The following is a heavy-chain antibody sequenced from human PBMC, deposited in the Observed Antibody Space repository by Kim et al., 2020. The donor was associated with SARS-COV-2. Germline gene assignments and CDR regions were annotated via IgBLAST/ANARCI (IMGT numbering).Heavy chain of an antibody. CDR3: ARGPNYSPFDY. D-gene: IGHD4-4*01. J-gene: IGHJ4*02. CDR1: GFTFSSYE. CDR2: IIGSGTTI. Sequence: GGSLRLSCAASGFTFSSYEMNWVCQAPGKGLEWVSYIIGSGTTIYYADSVRGRFTISRDNDKNSLYLQMNSLRAEDTAVYYCARGPNYSPFDYWGQGTLV. V-gene: IGHV3-48*03.